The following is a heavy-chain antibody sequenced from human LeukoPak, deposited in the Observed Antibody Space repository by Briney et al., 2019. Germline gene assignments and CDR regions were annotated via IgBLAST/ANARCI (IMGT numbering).Heavy chain of an antibody. CDR2: ISYDGSNK. J-gene: IGHJ3*02. Sequence: PGRSLRLSCAAPGFTFSSHAMHWVRQAPGKGLEWVAVISYDGSNKYYADSVRGRFTISRDNSKNTLYLQMNSLRAEDTAVYYCAREGGDGAFDIWGQGTMVTVSS. V-gene: IGHV3-30*04. CDR1: GFTFSSHA. CDR3: AREGGDGAFDI. D-gene: IGHD3-16*01.